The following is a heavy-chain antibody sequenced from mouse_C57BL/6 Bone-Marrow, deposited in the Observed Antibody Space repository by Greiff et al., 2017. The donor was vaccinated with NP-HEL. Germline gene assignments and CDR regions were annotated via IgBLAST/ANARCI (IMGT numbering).Heavy chain of an antibody. J-gene: IGHJ3*01. CDR1: GYTFTSYG. CDR3: ARREQSRFAY. Sequence: QVQLKESGAELARPGASVKLSCKASGYTFTSYGISWAKQRTGQGLEWIGEIYPRSGNTYYNEKFKGKATLTADKSSSTAYMELRSLTSEDSAVYFCARREQSRFAYWGQGTLVTVSA. V-gene: IGHV1-81*01. CDR2: IYPRSGNT.